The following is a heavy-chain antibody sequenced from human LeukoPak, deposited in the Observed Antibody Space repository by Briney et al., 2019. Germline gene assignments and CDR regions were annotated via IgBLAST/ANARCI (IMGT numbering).Heavy chain of an antibody. V-gene: IGHV4-59*01. CDR2: IYYSGST. CDR1: GGSISSYY. J-gene: IGHJ2*01. CDR3: ARFRYYYDSSGYYYPNWYFDL. D-gene: IGHD3-22*01. Sequence: SETLSLTCTVSGGSISSYYWSWIRQPPGKGLEWIGYIYYSGSTNYNPSFKSRVTISVDTSKNQFSLKLSSVTAADTAVYYCARFRYYYDSSGYYYPNWYFDLWGRGTLVTVSS.